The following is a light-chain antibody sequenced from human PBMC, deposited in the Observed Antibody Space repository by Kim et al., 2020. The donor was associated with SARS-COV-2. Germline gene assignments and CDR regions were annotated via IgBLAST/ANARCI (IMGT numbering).Light chain of an antibody. J-gene: IGLJ1*01. V-gene: IGLV2-11*01. CDR3: CSYAGSYV. CDR2: DVS. Sequence: TGQSVTISCTGTSSDVGGYNYVSWYQQHPGKAPKLMIYDVSKRPSGVPDRFSGSKSGNTASLTISGLQAEDEADYYCCSYAGSYVFGTGTKVTVL. CDR1: SSDVGGYNY.